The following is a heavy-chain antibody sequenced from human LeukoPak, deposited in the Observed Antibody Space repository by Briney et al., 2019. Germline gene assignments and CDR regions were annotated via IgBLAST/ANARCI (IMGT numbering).Heavy chain of an antibody. CDR2: IKQDGSEK. CDR1: GFTFSSYW. V-gene: IGHV3-7*01. Sequence: GGSLRLSCAASGFTFSSYWMSWVRQAPGKGLEWVANIKQDGSEKYYVDSVKGRFTISRDNAKNSLYLQMNSLRAEDTAVYYCARGGFGSGPSFPSSRRNWSAPGGQETLVTVSP. D-gene: IGHD3-10*01. J-gene: IGHJ5*02. CDR3: ARGGFGSGPSFPSSRRNWSAP.